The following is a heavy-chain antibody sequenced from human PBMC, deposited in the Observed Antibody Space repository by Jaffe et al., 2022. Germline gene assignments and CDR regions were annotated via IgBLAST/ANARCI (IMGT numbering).Heavy chain of an antibody. CDR2: IIPILGIA. CDR1: GGTFSSYT. V-gene: IGHV1-69*08. J-gene: IGHJ6*03. CDR3: ARDSGRRGNRGVNMDV. D-gene: IGHD3-10*01. Sequence: QVQLVQSGAEVKKPGSSVKVSCKASGGTFSSYTISWVRQAPGQGLEWMGRIIPILGIANYAQKFQGRVTITADKSTSTAYMELSSLRSEDTAVYYCARDSGRRGNRGVNMDVWGKGTTVTVSS.